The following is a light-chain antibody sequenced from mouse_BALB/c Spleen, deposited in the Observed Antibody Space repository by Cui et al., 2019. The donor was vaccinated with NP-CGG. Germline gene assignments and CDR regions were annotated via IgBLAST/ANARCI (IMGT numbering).Light chain of an antibody. J-gene: IGLJ1*01. Sequence: QTFVTQEPAFTTSPGETVTLTCRSSTGAVTTSNYANWVQEKPDHLFTGLIGGTNNRAPGVPARFSGSLIGDKAALTITGAQTEDEAIYFCALWYSNHWVFGGGTKLTVL. CDR3: ALWYSNHWV. CDR1: TGAVTTSNY. V-gene: IGLV1*01. CDR2: GTN.